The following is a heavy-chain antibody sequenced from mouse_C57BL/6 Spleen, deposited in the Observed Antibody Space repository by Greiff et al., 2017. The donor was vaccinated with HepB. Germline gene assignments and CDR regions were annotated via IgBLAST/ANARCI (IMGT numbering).Heavy chain of an antibody. CDR2: IDPSDSYT. CDR3: RRGDYGYGRKRFAY. CDR1: GYTFTSYW. V-gene: IGHV1-50*01. J-gene: IGHJ3*01. D-gene: IGHD2-2*01. Sequence: VQLKQPGAELVKPGASVKLSCKASGYTFTSYWMQWVKQRPGQGLEWIGEIDPSDSYTNYNHKFKGKATLTVDTSSSTAYMQLSSLTSEDSAVYCCRRGDYGYGRKRFAYWGQGTLVTVSA.